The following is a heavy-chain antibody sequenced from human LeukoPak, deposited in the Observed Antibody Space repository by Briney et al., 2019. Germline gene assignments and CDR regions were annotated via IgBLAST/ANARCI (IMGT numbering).Heavy chain of an antibody. J-gene: IGHJ4*02. CDR2: ISWNTGSI. V-gene: IGHV3-9*01. CDR3: AKDMAGVVGATRVDY. D-gene: IGHD1-26*01. CDR1: GFTFSSYA. Sequence: QPGGSLRLSCAASGFTFSSYAMHWVRQAPGKGLEWVSGISWNTGSIGYADSVKGRFTISRDNAKNSLYLQMNSLRAEDTALYYCAKDMAGVVGATRVDYWGQGTLVTVSS.